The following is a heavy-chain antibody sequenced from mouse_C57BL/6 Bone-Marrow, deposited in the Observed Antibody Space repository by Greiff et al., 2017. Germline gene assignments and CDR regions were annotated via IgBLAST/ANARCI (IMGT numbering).Heavy chain of an antibody. V-gene: IGHV1-85*01. D-gene: IGHD1-1*01. CDR2: IYPRDGST. Sequence: QVQLKESGPELVKPGASVKLSCKASGYTFTSYDINWVKQRPGQGLEWIGWIYPRDGSTKYNENFKGKAPLTVATSSSTAYMELHSLTSEDPAVYFCARDYGSSYWYFDVWGTGTTVTVSS. CDR1: GYTFTSYD. J-gene: IGHJ1*03. CDR3: ARDYGSSYWYFDV.